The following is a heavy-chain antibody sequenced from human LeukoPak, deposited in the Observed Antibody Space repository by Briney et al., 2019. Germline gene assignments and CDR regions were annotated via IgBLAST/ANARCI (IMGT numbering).Heavy chain of an antibody. D-gene: IGHD4-11*01. V-gene: IGHV4-59*01. J-gene: IGHJ6*03. CDR1: GGSISSYY. Sequence: SETLSLTCTVSGGSISSYYWSWIRQPPGKGLEWIGYIYYSGSTNYNPSLKSRVTISVDTSKNQFSLKLSSVTAADTAVYYCARGKDSNYSYYYYYYYMDVWGKGTTVTVSS. CDR2: IYYSGST. CDR3: ARGKDSNYSYYYYYYYMDV.